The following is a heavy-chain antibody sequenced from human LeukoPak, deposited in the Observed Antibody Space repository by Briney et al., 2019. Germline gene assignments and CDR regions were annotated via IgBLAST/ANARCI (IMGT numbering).Heavy chain of an antibody. J-gene: IGHJ5*02. CDR2: IKQDGSEK. V-gene: IGHV3-7*05. D-gene: IGHD5-24*01. CDR1: GFTFSNYW. Sequence: GGSLRLSCAASGFTFSNYWMIWVRQAPGKGLEWVGNIKQDGSEKRYADSVRGRFSISRDNAQTSPYLQMNSLRAEDTAVYYCARASDPWLQLTWGQGTLVTVSS. CDR3: ARASDPWLQLT.